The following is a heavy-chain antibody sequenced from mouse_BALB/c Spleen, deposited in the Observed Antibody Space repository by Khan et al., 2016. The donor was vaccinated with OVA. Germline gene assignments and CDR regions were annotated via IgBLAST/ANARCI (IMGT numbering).Heavy chain of an antibody. CDR3: YKEGGNYVYNAMDY. CDR1: GFSLTSYG. J-gene: IGHJ4*01. V-gene: IGHV2-9*02. Sequence: QVQLKESGPGLVAPSQSLSITCTVSGFSLTSYGVHWVRQPPGKGLEWLGVIWDGGSTNYNSALMSRLSIGKYNSKSQVFLKMNRLQTDDTASDYCYKEGGNYVYNAMDYWGQGTSVTDSS. CDR2: IWDGGST. D-gene: IGHD2-1*01.